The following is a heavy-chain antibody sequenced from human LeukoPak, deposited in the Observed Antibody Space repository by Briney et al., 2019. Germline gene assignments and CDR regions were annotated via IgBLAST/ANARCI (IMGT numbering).Heavy chain of an antibody. J-gene: IGHJ4*02. CDR1: GFTFSSYA. D-gene: IGHD2-21*02. V-gene: IGHV3-23*01. CDR2: ISGSGGST. Sequence: GGSLRLSCAASGFTFSSYAMSWVRQAPGKGLEWVSAISGSGGSTYYADSVKGRFTISRDNSKNTLYLQMNSLRAEDTAVYYCARASRAYCGADCYSLDCWGQGTLVTVSS. CDR3: ARASRAYCGADCYSLDC.